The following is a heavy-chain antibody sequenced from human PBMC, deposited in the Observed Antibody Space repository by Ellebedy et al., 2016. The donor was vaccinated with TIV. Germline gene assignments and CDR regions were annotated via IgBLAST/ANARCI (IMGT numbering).Heavy chain of an antibody. CDR2: IKQDGSEK. D-gene: IGHD3-10*01. Sequence: GESLKISCAASGFSLSSYWMHWVRHAPGKGLEWVANIKQDGSEKYYVDSVKGRFTISRDNAKNSLYLQMNSLRAEDTAVYFCGRAIGSGSCYWGQGTLVTVSS. V-gene: IGHV3-7*01. J-gene: IGHJ4*02. CDR1: GFSLSSYW. CDR3: GRAIGSGSCY.